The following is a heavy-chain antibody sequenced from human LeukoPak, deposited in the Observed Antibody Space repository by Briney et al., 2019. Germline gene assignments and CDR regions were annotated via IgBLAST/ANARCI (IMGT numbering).Heavy chain of an antibody. CDR1: GFTFSSYS. D-gene: IGHD6-19*01. CDR3: ARDRSGWDFDY. Sequence: GGSLRLSCAASGFTFSSYSMNWVRQAPGKGLEWVSYISSSSSTIYYADSVKGRFTISRDNAKNSLYLQMNSLRAEDTAVYYCARDRSGWDFDYWGQGTLVTVSS. CDR2: ISSSSSTI. V-gene: IGHV3-48*01. J-gene: IGHJ4*02.